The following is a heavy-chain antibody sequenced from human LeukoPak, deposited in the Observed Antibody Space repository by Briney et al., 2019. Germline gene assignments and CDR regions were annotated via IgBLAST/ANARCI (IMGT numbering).Heavy chain of an antibody. CDR1: GFTFSSYS. V-gene: IGHV3-21*01. D-gene: IGHD2-15*01. Sequence: GGSLRLSCAASGFTFSSYSMNWVRQAPGKGLEWVSSISSSSSYIYYADSVKGRFTISRDNAKNSLYLQMNSLRAEDTAVYYCARDDLYCSGGSFYSDVWGKGTTVTVSS. CDR2: ISSSSSYI. J-gene: IGHJ6*04. CDR3: ARDDLYCSGGSFYSDV.